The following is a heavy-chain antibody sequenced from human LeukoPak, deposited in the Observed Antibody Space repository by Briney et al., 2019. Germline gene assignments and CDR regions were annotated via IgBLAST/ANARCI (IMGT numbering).Heavy chain of an antibody. V-gene: IGHV4-39*07. CDR3: ARNTYYNILTGYYGYFDL. CDR2: IYYSGTT. J-gene: IGHJ2*01. Sequence: LETLSLTCTVSGGSISSSSYYWGWIRQPPGKGLEWIGNIYYSGTTYYNPSLKSRVTMSVDTSKNQFSLKLSSVTAVDTAVYYCARNTYYNILTGYYGYFDLWGRGTLVTVSS. CDR1: GGSISSSSYY. D-gene: IGHD3-9*01.